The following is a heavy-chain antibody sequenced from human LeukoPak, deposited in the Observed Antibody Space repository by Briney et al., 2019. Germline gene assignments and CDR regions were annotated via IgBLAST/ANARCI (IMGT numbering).Heavy chain of an antibody. Sequence: ASVKVSCKASGYTFTGYYMHWVRQAPGQGLEWMGWINPNSGGTNYAQKFQGRVTMTRDTSISTAYMELSRLRSDDTAVYYCARVQQQLVRSASDIWGQGTMVTVSS. D-gene: IGHD6-13*01. J-gene: IGHJ3*02. CDR3: ARVQQQLVRSASDI. CDR1: GYTFTGYY. V-gene: IGHV1-2*02. CDR2: INPNSGGT.